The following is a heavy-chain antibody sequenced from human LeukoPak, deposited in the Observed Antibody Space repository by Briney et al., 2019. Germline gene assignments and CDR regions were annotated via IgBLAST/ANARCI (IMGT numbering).Heavy chain of an antibody. CDR2: INHSGST. Sequence: SETLSLTCAVYGGSFSGYYWSSIRQPPGKGLEWIGEINHSGSTNYNPSLKSRVTISVDTSKNQFSLKLSSVTAADTAVYYCARQRQYYYGAGSYLFRCWFDPWGQGTLVTVSS. V-gene: IGHV4-34*01. D-gene: IGHD3-10*01. J-gene: IGHJ5*02. CDR3: ARQRQYYYGAGSYLFRCWFDP. CDR1: GGSFSGYY.